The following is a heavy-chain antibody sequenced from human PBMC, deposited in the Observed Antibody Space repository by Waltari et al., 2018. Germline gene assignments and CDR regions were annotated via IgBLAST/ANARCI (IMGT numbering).Heavy chain of an antibody. CDR2: INAGKGNT. V-gene: IGHV1-3*03. Sequence: QVQLVQSGAEVKKPGASVKVSCKASGYTFTSYAMHWVRQAPGLRLEWMGWINAGKGNTKYSQEFQGRVTIARDTSASTAYMELSSLRSEDMAVYYCARDSGSYLGDFDYWGQGTLVTVSS. J-gene: IGHJ4*02. CDR1: GYTFTSYA. D-gene: IGHD1-26*01. CDR3: ARDSGSYLGDFDY.